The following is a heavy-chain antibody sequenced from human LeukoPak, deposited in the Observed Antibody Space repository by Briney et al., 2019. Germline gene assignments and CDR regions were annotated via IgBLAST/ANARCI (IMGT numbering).Heavy chain of an antibody. D-gene: IGHD3-22*01. V-gene: IGHV3-74*01. Sequence: GGSLRLSCAASGFTFRNYWMHWVRQAPGKGLVWVSRTNSDGRSTTYADSVKGRFTVSRDNAKTTLYLQMNSLRAEDTAVYYCARESDSSGYYIMDYYFDFWGQGTLVTVSS. CDR2: TNSDGRST. J-gene: IGHJ4*02. CDR3: ARESDSSGYYIMDYYFDF. CDR1: GFTFRNYW.